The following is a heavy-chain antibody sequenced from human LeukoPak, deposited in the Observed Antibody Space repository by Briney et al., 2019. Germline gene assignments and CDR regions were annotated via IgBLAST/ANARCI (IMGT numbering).Heavy chain of an antibody. Sequence: ASVKVSCKASGYTFTSYGISWVRQDPGQGLEWMGWISAYNGNTNYAQKFQGRVTMTRDTSISTAYMELSRLRSDDTAVYYCASSRYCSGGSCYWFDPWGQGTLVTVSS. CDR3: ASSRYCSGGSCYWFDP. CDR1: GYTFTSYG. J-gene: IGHJ5*02. V-gene: IGHV1-18*01. D-gene: IGHD2-15*01. CDR2: ISAYNGNT.